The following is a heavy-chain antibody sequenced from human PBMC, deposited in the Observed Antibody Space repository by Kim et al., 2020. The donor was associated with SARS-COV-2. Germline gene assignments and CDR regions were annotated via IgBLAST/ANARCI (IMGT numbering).Heavy chain of an antibody. Sequence: GGSLRLSCATFGITFSTYAMHWVRQAPGKGLEYVALISYDGSKTYYGDSVKGRFTISRDNSKNTLSLQMNSLRAEDTAVYYCAKDQAHYDILTGLDYWG. CDR1: GITFSTYA. CDR2: ISYDGSKT. CDR3: AKDQAHYDILTGLDY. D-gene: IGHD3-9*01. J-gene: IGHJ4*01. V-gene: IGHV3-30*18.